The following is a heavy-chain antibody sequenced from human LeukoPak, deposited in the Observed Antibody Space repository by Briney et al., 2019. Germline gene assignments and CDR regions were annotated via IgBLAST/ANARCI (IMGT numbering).Heavy chain of an antibody. Sequence: ASVKVSCKASAYTFTGYYMHWVRQAPGQGLEWMGRINPNSGGTNYAQKFQGRVTITRDTSISTAYMELSRLRSDDTAVYYCARASSSWYLGLNWFDPWGQGTLVTVSS. V-gene: IGHV1-2*06. J-gene: IGHJ5*02. CDR2: INPNSGGT. CDR3: ARASSSWYLGLNWFDP. CDR1: AYTFTGYY. D-gene: IGHD6-13*01.